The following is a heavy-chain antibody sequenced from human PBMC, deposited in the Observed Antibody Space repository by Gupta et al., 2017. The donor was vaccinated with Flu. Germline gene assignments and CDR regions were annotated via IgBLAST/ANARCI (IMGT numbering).Heavy chain of an antibody. V-gene: IGHV3-48*01. CDR3: ARGSYYDSSGQGYYYGMDV. CDR2: ISSSSSTT. Sequence: GLEWVSHISSSSSTTYYAESVKGRFTISRDNAKNSLYLQMNSLRAEDTAVYYCARGSYYDSSGQGYYYGMDVWGQGTTVTVSS. D-gene: IGHD3-22*01. J-gene: IGHJ6*02.